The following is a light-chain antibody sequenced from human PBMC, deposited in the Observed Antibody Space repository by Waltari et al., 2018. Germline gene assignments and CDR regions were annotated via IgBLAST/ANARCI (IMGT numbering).Light chain of an antibody. CDR2: DDS. V-gene: IGLV1-40*01. CDR1: SSNIGAPYN. Sequence: QSVMTQPPSVSGALGPRVTISCTGSSSNIGAPYNVHWYQQLPQTAPKLLIYDDSHRPSGVPDRFSGSKSGTTASLAITGLRAEDEAEYYCQTYDGGLMRGVFGGGTKVTVL. J-gene: IGLJ3*02. CDR3: QTYDGGLMRGV.